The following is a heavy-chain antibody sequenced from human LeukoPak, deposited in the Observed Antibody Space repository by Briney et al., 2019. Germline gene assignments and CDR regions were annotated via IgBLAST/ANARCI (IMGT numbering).Heavy chain of an antibody. CDR1: GFTVSSNY. D-gene: IGHD6-13*01. Sequence: SGGSLRLSCAASGFTVSSNYMSWVRQAPGKGLEWVSVIYSGGSTYYADSVKGRFTISRDNSKNTLYLQMNSLRAEDTAVYYCARGGPRIAAASTHAFDIWGQGTMVTVSS. J-gene: IGHJ3*02. V-gene: IGHV3-66*01. CDR2: IYSGGST. CDR3: ARGGPRIAAASTHAFDI.